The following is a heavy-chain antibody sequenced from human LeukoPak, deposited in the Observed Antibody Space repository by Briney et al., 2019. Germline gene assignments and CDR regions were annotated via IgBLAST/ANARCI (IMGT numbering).Heavy chain of an antibody. CDR1: GGSISSYY. CDR2: SGST. J-gene: IGHJ2*01. CDR3: ARSLNWGSYRYFDL. Sequence: SETLSLTCTVSGGSISSYYWSWIRQPPGKGLEWIGYSGSTNYNPSLKSRVTISVYTSMTQFSLKLSSVTAADTAVYYCARSLNWGSYRYFDLWGRGTLVTVSS. V-gene: IGHV4-59*12. D-gene: IGHD7-27*01.